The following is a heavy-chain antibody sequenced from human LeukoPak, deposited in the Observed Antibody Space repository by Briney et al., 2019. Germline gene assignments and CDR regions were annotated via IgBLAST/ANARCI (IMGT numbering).Heavy chain of an antibody. CDR1: GFTFSSYA. J-gene: IGHJ6*03. Sequence: GESLILSCAASGFTFSSYAMSWVRQAPGKGLEWVSGIIDSGESTYYANFAKGRFTISRDNSNNTLYLQMNSLRAEDTAVYYCAKLGGQELHNYYVAVCGKGTTVAVSS. CDR3: AKLGGQELHNYYVAV. CDR2: IIDSGEST. D-gene: IGHD3-16*01. V-gene: IGHV3-23*01.